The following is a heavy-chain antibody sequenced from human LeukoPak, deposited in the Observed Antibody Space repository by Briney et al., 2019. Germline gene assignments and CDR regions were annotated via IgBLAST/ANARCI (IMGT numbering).Heavy chain of an antibody. CDR1: GFTFEDYA. D-gene: IGHD6-13*01. V-gene: IGHV3-9*01. CDR3: AKDMPSYSSSWYWGAFDI. Sequence: GGSLRLSCAASGFTFEDYAMHWVRQAPGKGLEWVSGINWNSGSIGYADSVKGRFTISRDNAKNSLYLQMNSLRAEDTALYYCAKDMPSYSSSWYWGAFDIWGQGTMVTVSS. CDR2: INWNSGSI. J-gene: IGHJ3*02.